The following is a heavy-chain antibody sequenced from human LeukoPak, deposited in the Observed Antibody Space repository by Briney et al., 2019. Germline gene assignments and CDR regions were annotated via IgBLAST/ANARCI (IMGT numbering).Heavy chain of an antibody. Sequence: ASVKVSCKASGYTFTDYYMHWVRQAPGQGLEWMGCINPNSGGADYARKFQGRVTMTRDTSISTAYMELTRLRSDDTAVYYCANVYYDRAFDYWGQGTLVAVSS. CDR3: ANVYYDRAFDY. V-gene: IGHV1-2*02. D-gene: IGHD3-22*01. CDR2: INPNSGGA. J-gene: IGHJ4*02. CDR1: GYTFTDYY.